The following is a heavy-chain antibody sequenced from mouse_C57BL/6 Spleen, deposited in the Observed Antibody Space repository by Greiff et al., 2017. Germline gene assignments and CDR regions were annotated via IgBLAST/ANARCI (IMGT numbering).Heavy chain of an antibody. CDR3: SDLGPYSMDY. V-gene: IGHV6-6*01. Sequence: EVKLMESGGGLVQPGGSMKLSCAASGFTFSDAWMDWVRQSPEKGLEWVAEIRNKANNHATYYAESVKGRFTISRDDSKSSVYLQMNSLRAEDAGIYCYSDLGPYSMDYWGQGTSVTVSS. J-gene: IGHJ4*01. CDR1: GFTFSDAW. CDR2: IRNKANNHAT.